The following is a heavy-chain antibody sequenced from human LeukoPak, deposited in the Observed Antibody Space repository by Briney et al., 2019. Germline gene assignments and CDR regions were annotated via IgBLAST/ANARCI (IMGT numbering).Heavy chain of an antibody. D-gene: IGHD1-26*01. V-gene: IGHV4-38-2*01. CDR3: ARQGSYWKYYFDY. CDR1: GYSISSGYY. Sequence: SETLSLTCAVSGYSISSGYYWGWIRQPPGKGLEWIGSIYHSGSTYYNPSLKSRVTISVDTTKNQFSLKLSSVTAADTAVYYCARQGSYWKYYFDYWGQGTLVTVSS. CDR2: IYHSGST. J-gene: IGHJ4*02.